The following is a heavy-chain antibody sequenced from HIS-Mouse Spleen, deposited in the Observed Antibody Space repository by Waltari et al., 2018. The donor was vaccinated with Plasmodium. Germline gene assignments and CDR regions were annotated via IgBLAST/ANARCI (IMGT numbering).Heavy chain of an antibody. D-gene: IGHD3-10*01. V-gene: IGHV4-34*01. CDR3: ASSGSGSYYY. Sequence: QVQLQQWGAGLLKPSETLSLTCAVYGGSFCGYYWSWIRQPPGKGLEWIGEINHSGSTTLNPSLKIRVTISVDTSKNQFSLKLSSVTAADTAVYYCASSGSGSYYYWGQGTLVTVSS. CDR1: GGSFCGYY. CDR2: INHSGST. J-gene: IGHJ4*02.